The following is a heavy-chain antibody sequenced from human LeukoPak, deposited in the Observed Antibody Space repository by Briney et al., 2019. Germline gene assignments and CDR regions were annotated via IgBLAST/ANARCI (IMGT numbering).Heavy chain of an antibody. J-gene: IGHJ4*02. D-gene: IGHD3-10*01. CDR3: AKDRVPYGVYYFDY. CDR1: GFTFSSYG. Sequence: GGSLRLSCAASGFTFSSYGMHWVRQAPGKGLEWVAFIRYDGSNKYYADSVKGRFTISRDNSKNTLYLQMNSLRAEDTAVYYCAKDRVPYGVYYFDYWGQGTLVTVSS. V-gene: IGHV3-30*02. CDR2: IRYDGSNK.